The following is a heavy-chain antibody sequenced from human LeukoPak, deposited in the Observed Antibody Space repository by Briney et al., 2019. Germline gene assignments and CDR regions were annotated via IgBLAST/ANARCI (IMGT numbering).Heavy chain of an antibody. J-gene: IGHJ4*02. V-gene: IGHV3-66*04. Sequence: GGSLRLSCAASGITVSTNHMSWVRQAPGKGLEWVAIIYSGGGTYYADSVKGRFTISREHSKNTLWLQMNSLRAEDPAVYYCARLHYDVLTGPFDYWGQGTLVTVSS. CDR2: IYSGGGT. CDR1: GITVSTNH. CDR3: ARLHYDVLTGPFDY. D-gene: IGHD3-9*01.